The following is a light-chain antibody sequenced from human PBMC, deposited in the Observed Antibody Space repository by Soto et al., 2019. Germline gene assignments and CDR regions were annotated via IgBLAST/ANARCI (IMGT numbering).Light chain of an antibody. CDR3: QQYGSLVT. CDR2: GAS. J-gene: IGKJ4*01. CDR1: QSVNNNY. V-gene: IGKV3-20*01. Sequence: EIVLTQSPGTLSLSPGERATLSCRASQSVNNNYLAWYQQKPGQAPRLLIYGASRRATAIPDRFSGSGSGTDFTLTISRLEPEDFAVYYCQQYGSLVTFGGGTKVEIK.